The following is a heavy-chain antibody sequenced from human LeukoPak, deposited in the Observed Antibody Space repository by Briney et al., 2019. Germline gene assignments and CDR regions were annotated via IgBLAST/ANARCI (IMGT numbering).Heavy chain of an antibody. CDR3: ARHVYYYGSGSYYNDYYYMDV. V-gene: IGHV1-69*05. J-gene: IGHJ6*03. CDR2: IIPIFGTA. CDR1: GGTFSSYA. D-gene: IGHD3-10*01. Sequence: SVKVSCKASGGTFSSYAISWVRQAPGQGLEWMGGIIPIFGTANYAQKFQGRVTITTDESTSTAYMELSSLRSEDTAVYYCARHVYYYGSGSYYNDYYYMDVWGKGTTVTASS.